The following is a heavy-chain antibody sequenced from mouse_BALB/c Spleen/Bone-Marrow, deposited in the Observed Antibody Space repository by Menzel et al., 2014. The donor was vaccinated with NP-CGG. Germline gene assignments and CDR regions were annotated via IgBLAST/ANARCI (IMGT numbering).Heavy chain of an antibody. J-gene: IGHJ2*01. CDR2: INPSTGYT. Sequence: QVQLQQSGTELAKPGASVKMSCKVSGYTFTTHWMHWVKQRPGQGLEWIGYINPSTGYTDYNQKFKDKATLTADKSSSTAYMQLISLTSEDSAVYYCVRSDYWGQGTTLTVSS. CDR1: GYTFTTHW. V-gene: IGHV1-7*01. CDR3: VRSDY.